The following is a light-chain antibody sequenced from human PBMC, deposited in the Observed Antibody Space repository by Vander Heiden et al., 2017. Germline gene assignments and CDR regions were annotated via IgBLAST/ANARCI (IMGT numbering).Light chain of an antibody. Sequence: QSALTQPASVSGSPGQSHTLSCTGTSSDVGGYNYVSWYQQHPGKAPKLMIYDVSNRPSGVSNRFSGSKSGNTASLTISGLQAEDEADYYCSSYTSSNSVVFGGGTKLTVL. V-gene: IGLV2-14*01. J-gene: IGLJ2*01. CDR1: SSDVGGYNY. CDR2: DVS. CDR3: SSYTSSNSVV.